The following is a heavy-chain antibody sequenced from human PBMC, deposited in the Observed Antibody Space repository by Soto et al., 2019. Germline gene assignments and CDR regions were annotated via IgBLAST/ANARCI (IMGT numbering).Heavy chain of an antibody. D-gene: IGHD3-9*01. CDR1: DGTISGFY. V-gene: IGHV4-59*01. Sequence: SPTLLVTCTVTDGTISGFYWRRIRQTPGKGLEWIGYMYYSGSTNYNPSLKSRVTISVDTSKNQFSVKLSSVTAADTAVYYCAAFPLPYFDLLFCWYGMDVWGQGTTVTVTS. J-gene: IGHJ6*02. CDR3: AAFPLPYFDLLFCWYGMDV. CDR2: MYYSGST.